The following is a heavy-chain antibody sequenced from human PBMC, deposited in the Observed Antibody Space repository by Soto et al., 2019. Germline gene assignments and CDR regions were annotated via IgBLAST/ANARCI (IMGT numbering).Heavy chain of an antibody. CDR1: GFTFSDYY. CDR3: AREGAYCGGDCYSAFDI. D-gene: IGHD2-21*02. V-gene: IGHV3-11*06. J-gene: IGHJ3*02. Sequence: GGSLRLSCAASGFTFSDYYMSWIRQAPGKGLEWVSSISSSSSYIYYADSVKGRFTISRDNAKNSLYLQMNSLRAEDTAVYYCAREGAYCGGDCYSAFDIWGQGTMVTVSS. CDR2: ISSSSSYI.